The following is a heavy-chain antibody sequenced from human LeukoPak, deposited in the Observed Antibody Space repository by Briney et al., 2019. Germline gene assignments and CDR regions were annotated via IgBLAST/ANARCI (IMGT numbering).Heavy chain of an antibody. J-gene: IGHJ5*02. CDR2: IIPIFGSA. CDR1: GGTFSSYA. V-gene: IGHV1-69*13. CDR3: ATGGIIAAAHNWFDP. D-gene: IGHD6-13*01. Sequence: SVKVSCKASGGTFSSYAISWVRQAPGQGLEWMGGIIPIFGSANYAQKFQGRVTITADESTSTAYMELSSLRAEDTAVYYCATGGIIAAAHNWFDPWGQGTLVTVSS.